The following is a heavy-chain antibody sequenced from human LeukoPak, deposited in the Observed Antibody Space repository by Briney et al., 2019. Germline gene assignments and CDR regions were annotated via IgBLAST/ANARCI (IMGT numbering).Heavy chain of an antibody. Sequence: GGSLRLSCAASGFTFSSYWMSWVRQAPGKGLEWVANIKQDGSEKYYVDSVKGRFTISRDNAKSLLYLQMNSLRAEDTAVYYCATDGGYCTSTSCYRGDYFDFWGQGTLVTVSS. D-gene: IGHD2-2*02. J-gene: IGHJ4*02. CDR3: ATDGGYCTSTSCYRGDYFDF. V-gene: IGHV3-7*01. CDR2: IKQDGSEK. CDR1: GFTFSSYW.